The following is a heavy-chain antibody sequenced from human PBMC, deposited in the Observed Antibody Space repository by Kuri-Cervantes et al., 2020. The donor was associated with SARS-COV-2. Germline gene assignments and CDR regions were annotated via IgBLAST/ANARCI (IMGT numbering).Heavy chain of an antibody. J-gene: IGHJ6*03. Sequence: SETLSLTCAVSGYSISSGYYWGWIRQPPGKGLEWIGSIYHSGSTYYNPSLKSRVTISVDTSKNQFSLKLSSVTAADTAVYYCGSTIAVAGVGVYYHLDVWGKGTTVTVSS. D-gene: IGHD6-19*01. V-gene: IGHV4-38-2*01. CDR2: IYHSGST. CDR3: GSTIAVAGVGVYYHLDV. CDR1: GYSISSGYY.